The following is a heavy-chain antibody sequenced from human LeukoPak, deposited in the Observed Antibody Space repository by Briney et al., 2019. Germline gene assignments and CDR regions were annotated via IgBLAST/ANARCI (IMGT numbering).Heavy chain of an antibody. CDR3: PRDRWGPTKSFDL. Sequence: TGGSLRLSCVGSGFTFSDYVMGWIRQAPGKGLEWISYISASANTIYYADSVKGRFTISRDNAKNSLYVQLTSLSAEDTAVYFCPRDRWGPTKSFDLWGRGTLVTVPS. J-gene: IGHJ2*01. V-gene: IGHV3-11*01. D-gene: IGHD3-16*01. CDR2: ISASANTI. CDR1: GFTFSDYV.